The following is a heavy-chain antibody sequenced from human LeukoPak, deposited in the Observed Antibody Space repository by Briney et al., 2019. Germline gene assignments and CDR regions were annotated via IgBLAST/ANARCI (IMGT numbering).Heavy chain of an antibody. J-gene: IGHJ4*02. CDR2: IKQDGSEK. CDR3: ARDLVDSSGYYYDY. V-gene: IGHV3-7*01. D-gene: IGHD3-22*01. CDR1: GFTFSSYW. Sequence: GGSLRLSCAASGFTFSSYWMSWVRQAPGKGLEWVANIKQDGSEKYYVDSVKGRFTISRDNAKNSLYLQMNSLRAEDTSVYYCARDLVDSSGYYYDYWGQGTLVTVSS.